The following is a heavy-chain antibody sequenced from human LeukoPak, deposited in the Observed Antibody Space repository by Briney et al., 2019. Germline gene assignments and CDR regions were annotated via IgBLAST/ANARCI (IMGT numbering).Heavy chain of an antibody. Sequence: PGGSLRLSCAASGFTFSSYGMHWVRQAPGKGLEWVAFIRYDGSNKYYADSVKGRFTISRDNSKNTLYLQMNSLRAEDTAVYYCAKDQGSSWYLGYFDYWGQGTLVTVSS. CDR2: IRYDGSNK. CDR3: AKDQGSSWYLGYFDY. CDR1: GFTFSSYG. V-gene: IGHV3-30*02. J-gene: IGHJ4*02. D-gene: IGHD6-13*01.